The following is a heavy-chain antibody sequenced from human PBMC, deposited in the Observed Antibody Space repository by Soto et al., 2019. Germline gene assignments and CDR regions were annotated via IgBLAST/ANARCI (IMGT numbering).Heavy chain of an antibody. V-gene: IGHV3-9*01. CDR3: ATSEALVVRGVTYAVDY. CDR1: VFTFDDYA. CDR2: ISRNSGSI. J-gene: IGHJ4*02. Sequence: HPGGSLRLSCAASVFTFDDYAMHWVRQAPGKGLEWVSGISRNSGSIGYADSVKGRFTISRDNAKNSLYLQINSLRAEDTALYYCATSEALVVRGVTYAVDYWGQGTLVTVS. D-gene: IGHD3-10*01.